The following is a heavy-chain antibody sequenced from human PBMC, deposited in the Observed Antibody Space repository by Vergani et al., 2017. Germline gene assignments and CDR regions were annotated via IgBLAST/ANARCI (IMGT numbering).Heavy chain of an antibody. V-gene: IGHV4-39*01. Sequence: QLQLQESGPGLVKPSGTLSLTCSVTGGSFFNSRYYWGWIRQPPGKGLEWIGSMDYNGRAYYTPSLRRRVAISVDTSKNQFSLKLSSVTAADTAVYYCARHGDGYTDFDYWGQGTLVTVSS. CDR2: MDYNGRA. D-gene: IGHD5-24*01. CDR1: GGSFFNSRYY. J-gene: IGHJ4*02. CDR3: ARHGDGYTDFDY.